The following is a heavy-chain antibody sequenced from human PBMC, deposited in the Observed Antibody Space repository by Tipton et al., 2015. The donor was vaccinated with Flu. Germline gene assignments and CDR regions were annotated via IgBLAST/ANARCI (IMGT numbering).Heavy chain of an antibody. V-gene: IGHV4-59*08. Sequence: TLSLTCTVSGASITNYYWTWIRQPPGKPLEWIGYTSYSGNANFNPSLRSRVSMSVDASKSQFSLTLSSVTAADAAVYYCARNMGYTSSWRFDVWGQGTKVNISS. D-gene: IGHD6-13*01. J-gene: IGHJ3*01. CDR3: ARNMGYTSSWRFDV. CDR1: GASITNYY. CDR2: TSYSGNA.